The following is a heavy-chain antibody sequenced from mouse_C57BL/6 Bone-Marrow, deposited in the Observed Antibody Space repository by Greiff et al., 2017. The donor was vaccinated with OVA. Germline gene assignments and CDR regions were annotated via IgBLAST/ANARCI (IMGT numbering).Heavy chain of an antibody. CDR3: ARRYGSSYPAWFAY. D-gene: IGHD1-1*01. V-gene: IGHV1-59*01. J-gene: IGHJ3*01. CDR2: IDPSDSYP. CDR1: GYTFTSYW. Sequence: QVQLQQPGAELVRPGTSVKLSCKASGYTFTSYWMHWVKQRPGQGLEWIGVIDPSDSYPNYNQKFKGKATLTVDTSSSTAYMQLSSLTSEDSAVYYCARRYGSSYPAWFAYWGQGTLVTVSA.